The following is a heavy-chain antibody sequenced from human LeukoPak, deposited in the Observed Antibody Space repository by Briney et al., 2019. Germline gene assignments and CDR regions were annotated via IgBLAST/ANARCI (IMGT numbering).Heavy chain of an antibody. CDR1: GFTFSSHA. D-gene: IGHD3-3*01. CDR3: ARVGRRDNDFWSGYYKASKRYGMDV. J-gene: IGHJ6*02. V-gene: IGHV3-30-3*01. CDR2: ISYDGSNK. Sequence: GGSLRLSCAASGFTFSSHAMHWVRQAPGKGLEWVAVISYDGSNKYYADSVKGRFTISRDNSKNTLYLQMNSLRAEDTAVYYCARVGRRDNDFWSGYYKASKRYGMDVWGQGTTVTVSS.